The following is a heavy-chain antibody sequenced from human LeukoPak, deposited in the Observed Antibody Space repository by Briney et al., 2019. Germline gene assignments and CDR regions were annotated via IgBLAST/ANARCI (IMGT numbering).Heavy chain of an antibody. D-gene: IGHD5-18*01. V-gene: IGHV1-2*06. CDR1: GYTFTGYY. CDR2: INPNSGGT. CDR3: AREDTAMVGYYFDY. J-gene: IGHJ4*02. Sequence: ASVKVSCKASGYTFTGYYMHWVRQAPGQGLEWMGRINPNSGGTNYAQKFQGRVTMTRDTSISTAYMELSRLRSDDTAVYYCAREDTAMVGYYFDYWGQGTLVTVSP.